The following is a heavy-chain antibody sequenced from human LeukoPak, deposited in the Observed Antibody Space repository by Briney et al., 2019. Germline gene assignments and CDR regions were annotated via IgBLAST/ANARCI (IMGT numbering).Heavy chain of an antibody. D-gene: IGHD3-10*01. J-gene: IGHJ1*01. CDR1: GYTFTRYA. Sequence: ASVKVSCKASGYTFTRYAVNWVRQAPGQGLEWMGWINTNTGNPTYAQGFTGRFVFSLDTSVSTAYLQISSLKAEDTAVYYCARGQYSGYFQHWGQGTLVTVSS. V-gene: IGHV7-4-1*02. CDR3: ARGQYSGYFQH. CDR2: INTNTGNP.